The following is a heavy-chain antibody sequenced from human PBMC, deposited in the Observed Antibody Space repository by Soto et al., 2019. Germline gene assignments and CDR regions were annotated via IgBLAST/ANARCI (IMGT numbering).Heavy chain of an antibody. Sequence: ASVKVSCKASGYTFTSYGISWVRQAPGQGLEWMGWISAYNGNTNYAQKLQGRVTMTTDTSTSTAYMELRSLRSDDTAVYYCASGPRYGTLTAYYYYMDVWGKGTTVTVSS. CDR1: GYTFTSYG. V-gene: IGHV1-18*01. CDR3: ASGPRYGTLTAYYYYMDV. D-gene: IGHD2-21*02. CDR2: ISAYNGNT. J-gene: IGHJ6*03.